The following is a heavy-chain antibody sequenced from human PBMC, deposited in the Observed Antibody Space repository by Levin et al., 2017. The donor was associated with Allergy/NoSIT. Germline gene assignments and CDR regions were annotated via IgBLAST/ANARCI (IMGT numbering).Heavy chain of an antibody. Sequence: SGPTLVKPTQTLTLTCTFSGFSLSTSGMRVSWIRQPPGKALEWLARIDWDDDKFYSTSLKTRLTISKDTSKNQVVLTMTNMDPVDTATYYCARIWSYCGGDCNDYWGQGTLVTVSS. V-gene: IGHV2-70*04. J-gene: IGHJ4*02. D-gene: IGHD2-21*02. CDR2: IDWDDDK. CDR3: ARIWSYCGGDCNDY. CDR1: GFSLSTSGMR.